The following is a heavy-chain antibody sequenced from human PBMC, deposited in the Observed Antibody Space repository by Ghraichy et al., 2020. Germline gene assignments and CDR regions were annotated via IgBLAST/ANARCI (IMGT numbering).Heavy chain of an antibody. CDR2: INSDGSST. Sequence: GGSLRLSCAASGFTFSSYWMHWVRQAPGKGLVWVSRINSDGSSTSYADSVKGRFTISRDNAKNTLYLQMNSLRAEDTAVYYCSIVVVTRKKSGMDVWGQGTTVTVSS. CDR1: GFTFSSYW. D-gene: IGHD2-21*02. J-gene: IGHJ6*02. CDR3: SIVVVTRKKSGMDV. V-gene: IGHV3-74*01.